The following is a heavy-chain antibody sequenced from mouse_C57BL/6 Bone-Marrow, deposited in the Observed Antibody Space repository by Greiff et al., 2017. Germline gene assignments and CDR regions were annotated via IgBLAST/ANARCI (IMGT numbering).Heavy chain of an antibody. CDR3: ARDLYYYGSSLYYYAMDY. D-gene: IGHD1-1*01. V-gene: IGHV2-9*02. CDR2: IWAGGST. J-gene: IGHJ4*01. Sequence: VKLVESGPGLVAPSQSLSITCTVSGFSLTSYGVHWVRQPPGKGLEWLGVIWAGGSTNYNSALMSRLSISKDNSTSQVFLKMNSLQTDDTAMYYCARDLYYYGSSLYYYAMDYWGQGTSVTVSS. CDR1: GFSLTSYG.